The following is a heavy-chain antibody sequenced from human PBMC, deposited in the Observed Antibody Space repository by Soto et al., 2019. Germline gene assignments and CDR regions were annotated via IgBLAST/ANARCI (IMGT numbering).Heavy chain of an antibody. CDR1: GYTFTSYD. D-gene: IGHD3-9*01. CDR3: ARRALGYYDILTGYSRAPYYYYMDV. Sequence: VASVKVSCKASGYTFTSYDINWVRQATGQGLEWMGWMNPNSGNTGYAQKFQGRVTMTRNTSISTAYMELSSLRSEDTAVYYCARRALGYYDILTGYSRAPYYYYMDVWGRGTTVTVSS. J-gene: IGHJ6*03. CDR2: MNPNSGNT. V-gene: IGHV1-8*01.